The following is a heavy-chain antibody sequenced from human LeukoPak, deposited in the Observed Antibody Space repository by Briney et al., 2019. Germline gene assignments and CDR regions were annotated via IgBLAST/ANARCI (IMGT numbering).Heavy chain of an antibody. D-gene: IGHD2-21*02. CDR3: ASQGDRGAFDI. J-gene: IGHJ3*02. CDR2: ISSSGSYI. Sequence: GGSLRLSCAASGFTFSSYSMNWVRQAPGKGLEWVSSISSSGSYIYYADSVKGRFTISRDNAKNSLYLQMNSLRAEDTAVYYCASQGDRGAFDIWGQGTMVTVSS. CDR1: GFTFSSYS. V-gene: IGHV3-21*01.